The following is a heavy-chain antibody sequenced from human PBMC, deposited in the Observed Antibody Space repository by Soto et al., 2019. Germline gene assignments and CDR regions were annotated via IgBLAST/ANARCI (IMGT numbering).Heavy chain of an antibody. CDR2: INPNSGGT. J-gene: IGHJ6*02. CDR3: AREKGITIFGVVPSMDV. Sequence: ASVKVSCKASGYTFTGYYMHWVRQAPGQGLEWMGWINPNSGGTNYAQKFQGRVTMTRDTSISTAYMELSRLRSDNTAVYYCAREKGITIFGVVPSMDVWGQGTTVTVSS. D-gene: IGHD3-3*01. CDR1: GYTFTGYY. V-gene: IGHV1-2*02.